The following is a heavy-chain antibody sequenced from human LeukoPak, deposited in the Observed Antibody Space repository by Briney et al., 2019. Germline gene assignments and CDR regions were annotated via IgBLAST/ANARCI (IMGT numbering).Heavy chain of an antibody. Sequence: ASVKVSCKASGGTFSSYAISWVRQAPGQGLEWMGGIIPIFGTANYAQKFQGRVTITADKSTSTAYMELSSLRSEDTAVYYCAVQEPVVPAAMWGGVDYWGQGTLVTVSS. V-gene: IGHV1-69*06. CDR1: GGTFSSYA. D-gene: IGHD2-2*01. CDR3: AVQEPVVPAAMWGGVDY. J-gene: IGHJ4*02. CDR2: IIPIFGTA.